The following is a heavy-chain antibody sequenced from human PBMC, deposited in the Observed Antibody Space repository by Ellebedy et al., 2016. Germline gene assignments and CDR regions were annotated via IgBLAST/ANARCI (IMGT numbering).Heavy chain of an antibody. Sequence: GGSLRLXXAASGFTFDDYAMHWVRQAPGKGLEWVSGISWNSGSIGYADSVKGRFTISRDNAKNSLYLQMNSLRAEDTALYYCAKDSRGYSYGDFDYWGQGTLVTVSS. J-gene: IGHJ4*02. V-gene: IGHV3-9*01. CDR1: GFTFDDYA. D-gene: IGHD5-18*01. CDR3: AKDSRGYSYGDFDY. CDR2: ISWNSGSI.